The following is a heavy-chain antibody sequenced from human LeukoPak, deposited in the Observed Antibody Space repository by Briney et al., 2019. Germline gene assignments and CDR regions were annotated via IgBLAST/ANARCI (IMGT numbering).Heavy chain of an antibody. CDR1: GYTFTEYY. Sequence: ASVKVSCKPSGYTFTEYYIQLIRQAPGQGLEWMGWIDPDSGDTNYAQNFQGRVTMTRDTSISTSYMELNRLTSDDTALYYCARDARDYGSQWLLRVDFFDDWGQGALVTVSS. J-gene: IGHJ4*02. CDR2: IDPDSGDT. V-gene: IGHV1-2*02. D-gene: IGHD5-12*01. CDR3: ARDARDYGSQWLLRVDFFDD.